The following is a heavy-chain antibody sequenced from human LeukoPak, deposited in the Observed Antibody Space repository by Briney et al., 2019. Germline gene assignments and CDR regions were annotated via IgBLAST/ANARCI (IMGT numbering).Heavy chain of an antibody. J-gene: IGHJ5*01. CDR1: GFAFSFYS. CDR2: INANSGTT. D-gene: IGHD6-19*01. CDR3: AKPVSGGLAVTADWFHP. Sequence: GGSLRLSCAASGFAFSFYSMSWLRQPPGKGLEWVSTINANSGTTSYAASVRGRFTISRDNSKNTLYLQVNTLRADDTATYYCAKPVSGGLAVTADWFHPWGQGTLVVVSS. V-gene: IGHV3-23*01.